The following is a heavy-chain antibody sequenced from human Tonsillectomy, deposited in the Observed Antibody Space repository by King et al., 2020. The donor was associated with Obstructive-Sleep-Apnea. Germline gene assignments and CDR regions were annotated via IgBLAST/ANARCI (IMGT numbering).Heavy chain of an antibody. J-gene: IGHJ4*02. Sequence: VQLVESGGGLVQPGGSLRLSCAASGFTFTSFAMNWVRQAPGEGLECVSTISGSDGTTDYADSVKGRFTISRDNSKNTLYLQMNSLRAEETAVYYCAGGTSGWAFFDYWGQGTLVTVSS. V-gene: IGHV3-23*04. D-gene: IGHD6-19*01. CDR2: ISGSDGTT. CDR3: AGGTSGWAFFDY. CDR1: GFTFTSFA.